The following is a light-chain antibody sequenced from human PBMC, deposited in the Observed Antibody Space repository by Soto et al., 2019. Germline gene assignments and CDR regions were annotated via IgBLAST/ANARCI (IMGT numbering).Light chain of an antibody. Sequence: DSQMTQSLSTLSASIGDRVTITCRASESIRTWLAWYQHKPRRAPKFLIYDDSSLESGVPSRFSGSGSGTEFTLTISNLQPCDFATYFCQQYNNYPRTCGQGTKMEI. J-gene: IGKJ1*01. CDR2: DDS. CDR3: QQYNNYPRT. CDR1: ESIRTW. V-gene: IGKV1-5*01.